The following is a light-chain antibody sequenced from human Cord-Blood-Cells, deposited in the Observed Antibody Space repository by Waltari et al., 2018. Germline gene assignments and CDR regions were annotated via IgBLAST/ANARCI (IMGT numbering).Light chain of an antibody. V-gene: IGLV2-23*01. CDR1: SSDVGSYHL. Sequence: QSALTQPASVSGSPGQSITLSCTGTSSDVGSYHLVSWYQQHPGKAPNLMIYEGSKRPSGVSNRFAGSKSGNTASLTISGLQAEDEADYYCCSYAGSSTYVVFGGGTKLTVL. CDR2: EGS. J-gene: IGLJ2*01. CDR3: CSYAGSSTYVV.